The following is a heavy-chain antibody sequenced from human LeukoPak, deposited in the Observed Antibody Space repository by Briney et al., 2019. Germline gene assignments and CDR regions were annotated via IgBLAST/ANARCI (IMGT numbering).Heavy chain of an antibody. Sequence: SETLSLTCTVSGGSISSSSYYWGWIRQPPGKGLEWIGSIYYSGSTYYNPSLKSRVTISVDTSKNQFSRKLSSVTAADTAVYYCASPRPVCSGGSCYLNWFDPWGQGTLVTVSS. D-gene: IGHD2-15*01. CDR3: ASPRPVCSGGSCYLNWFDP. J-gene: IGHJ5*02. V-gene: IGHV4-39*01. CDR1: GGSISSSSYY. CDR2: IYYSGST.